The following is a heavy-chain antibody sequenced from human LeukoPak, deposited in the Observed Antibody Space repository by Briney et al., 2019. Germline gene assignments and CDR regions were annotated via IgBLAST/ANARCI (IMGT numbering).Heavy chain of an antibody. V-gene: IGHV1-69*13. Sequence: ASVKVSCKPSGGTFSSYAISWVRQAPGQGLEWMGGIIPIFGTANYAQKFQGRVTITADESTSTAYMELSSLRSEDTAVYYCARGLESSGWYGMDVWGEGTTIIVSS. D-gene: IGHD6-19*01. CDR3: ARGLESSGWYGMDV. CDR2: IIPIFGTA. CDR1: GGTFSSYA. J-gene: IGHJ6*04.